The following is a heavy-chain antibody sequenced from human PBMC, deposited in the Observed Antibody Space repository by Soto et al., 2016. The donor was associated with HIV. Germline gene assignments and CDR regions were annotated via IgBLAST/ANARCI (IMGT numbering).Heavy chain of an antibody. CDR2: IIPMFGLP. CDR3: ARAASGARWDFDY. D-gene: IGHD1-26*01. CDR1: GDSFDNFA. Sequence: QVQLVQSGAEVKKPGSSVKVSCKASGDSFDNFAISWVRQAPGQGLEWMGGIIPMFGLPKYAQKFQGRVTITADESTKTADMELSSLRSEDTAVYYCARAASGARWDFDYWGQGTLVTVSS. V-gene: IGHV1-69*12. J-gene: IGHJ4*02.